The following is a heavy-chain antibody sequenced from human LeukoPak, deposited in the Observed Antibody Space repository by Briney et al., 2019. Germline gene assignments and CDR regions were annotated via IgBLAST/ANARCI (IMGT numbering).Heavy chain of an antibody. CDR2: FDPEDGET. CDR3: ATEGVEGIVVVPALGY. V-gene: IGHV1-24*01. J-gene: IGHJ4*02. Sequence: ASVKVSCKVSGYTLTELSMHWARQAPGNGLEWMGGFDPEDGETIYAQKFQGRVTMTEDTSTDTAYMELSSLRSEDTAVYYCATEGVEGIVVVPALGYWGQGTLVTVYS. CDR1: GYTLTELS. D-gene: IGHD2-2*01.